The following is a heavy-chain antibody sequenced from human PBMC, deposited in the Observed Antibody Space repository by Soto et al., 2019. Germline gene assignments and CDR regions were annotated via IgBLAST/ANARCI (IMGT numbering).Heavy chain of an antibody. Sequence: QSGGSLRLSCAASGFIFSSYAMSWVRQAPGKGLEWVSSINNSGDRTYFAESVKGRFTISRDNSKNTLYLQMNSLRAEDTAIYYCAKDGGSRPEYFQNWGQGTLVTVSS. CDR1: GFIFSSYA. V-gene: IGHV3-23*01. CDR3: AKDGGSRPEYFQN. J-gene: IGHJ1*01. CDR2: INNSGDRT. D-gene: IGHD2-15*01.